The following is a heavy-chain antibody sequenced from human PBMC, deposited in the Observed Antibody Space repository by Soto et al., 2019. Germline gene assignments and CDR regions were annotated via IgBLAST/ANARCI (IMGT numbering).Heavy chain of an antibody. CDR1: GFTFEENA. J-gene: IGHJ5*02. CDR2: IRSTVYGKTK. CDR3: TRAYDNSRYWFDP. D-gene: IGHD3-22*01. Sequence: GGSLRLSCTACGFTFEENAMSWFRQAPGKGLEWVGLIRSTVYGKTKEYAASVEGRFTISRDDSKSITYLQMNSLKTEDTAVYYCTRAYDNSRYWFDPWGQGTLVTVSS. V-gene: IGHV3-49*03.